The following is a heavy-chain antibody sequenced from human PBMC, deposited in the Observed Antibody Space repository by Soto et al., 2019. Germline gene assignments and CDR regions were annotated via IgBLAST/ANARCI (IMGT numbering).Heavy chain of an antibody. CDR2: IIPIFGTA. D-gene: IGHD6-13*01. CDR1: GGTFSSYA. J-gene: IGHJ4*02. CDR3: ARVGAAAGTTYYVDY. Sequence: SVKVSCKASGGTFSSYAISWVRQAPGQGLEWMGGIIPIFGTANYAQKFQGRVTITADESTSTAYMELSSLRSEDTAVYYCARVGAAAGTTYYVDYWGQGTLVTVSS. V-gene: IGHV1-69*13.